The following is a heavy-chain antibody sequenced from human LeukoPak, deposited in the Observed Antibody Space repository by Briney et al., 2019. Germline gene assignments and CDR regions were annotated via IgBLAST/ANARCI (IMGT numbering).Heavy chain of an antibody. V-gene: IGHV3-23*01. Sequence: PGGSLRLSCAASGFTFTSYAMNWVRQAPGKGLEWDSTIGASGRSTYYADSVKGRFTISRDSSKNTLYLQMDSLRAEDTAVYYCAKGTSDFDYWGQGTLVTVSS. CDR2: IGASGRST. J-gene: IGHJ4*02. CDR1: GFTFTSYA. CDR3: AKGTSDFDY. D-gene: IGHD1-1*01.